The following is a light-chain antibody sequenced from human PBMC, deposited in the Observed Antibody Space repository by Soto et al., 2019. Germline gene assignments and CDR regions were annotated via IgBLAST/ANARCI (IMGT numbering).Light chain of an antibody. CDR3: NSYTSSSTYV. Sequence: SVLAQPAPLSGSPGQSIAISCPGTSSDVGGYNYVTWYQQPPGKAPKLMIYDVSNRPSGVSDRFSGSKSGNTASLTISGLQAEDEGDYYCNSYTSSSTYVFGTGTKATVL. V-gene: IGLV2-14*03. CDR1: SSDVGGYNY. CDR2: DVS. J-gene: IGLJ1*01.